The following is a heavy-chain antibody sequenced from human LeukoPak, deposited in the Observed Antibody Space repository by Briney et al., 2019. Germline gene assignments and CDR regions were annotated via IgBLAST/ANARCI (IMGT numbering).Heavy chain of an antibody. Sequence: SETLSLTCIVSGYSISSGYYWGWIRQPPGKGLEWIGSIYHSGSTNYNPSLKGRVTISVDTSKNQFSLKLSSVTAADTAVYYCARGGKSIAARPLDVWGKGTTVTVSS. V-gene: IGHV4-38-2*02. J-gene: IGHJ6*04. CDR1: GYSISSGYY. CDR2: IYHSGST. CDR3: ARGGKSIAARPLDV. D-gene: IGHD6-6*01.